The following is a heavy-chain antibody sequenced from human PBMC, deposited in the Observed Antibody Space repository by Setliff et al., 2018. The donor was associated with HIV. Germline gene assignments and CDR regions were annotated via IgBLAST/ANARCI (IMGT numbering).Heavy chain of an antibody. J-gene: IGHJ4*02. Sequence: KTSETLSLTCTVYGGSFSGYFWSWIRQPPGKGLEWIGEINHSGSTNYNPSLKSRVTISVDTSKNQFSLKLRSVTAADTAVYYCARGWYSDYVWGSYRSYYFDYWGQGTLVTVSS. CDR2: INHSGST. D-gene: IGHD3-16*02. CDR1: GGSFSGYF. V-gene: IGHV4-34*01. CDR3: ARGWYSDYVWGSYRSYYFDY.